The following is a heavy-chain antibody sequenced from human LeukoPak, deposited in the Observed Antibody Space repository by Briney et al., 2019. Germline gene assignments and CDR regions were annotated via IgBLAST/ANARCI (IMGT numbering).Heavy chain of an antibody. CDR2: IYPGDSDT. CDR3: ARHRGTRRYCSSTSCASGAFDI. Sequence: GESLKISCMGSGYSFTSYWIGWVRQMPGKGLEWMGIIYPGDSDTRYSPSFQGQVTISADKSIGTAYLQWSSLKASDTAMYYCARHRGTRRYCSSTSCASGAFDIWGQGTMVTVSS. V-gene: IGHV5-51*01. J-gene: IGHJ3*02. CDR1: GYSFTSYW. D-gene: IGHD2-2*01.